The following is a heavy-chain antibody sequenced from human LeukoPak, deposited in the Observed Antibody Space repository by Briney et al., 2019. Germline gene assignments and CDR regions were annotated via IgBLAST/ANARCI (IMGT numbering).Heavy chain of an antibody. CDR2: INPNIAGT. Sequence: GASVKVSCKTSGYIFSGNYIHWVRQAPGQGLEWMGWINPNIAGTNYAQKFQGRVTMTRDTSSSTAYMELSRLTSDDTAVYYCARDRHGCSSTSCYSEAGWFDPWGQGTLVTVSS. D-gene: IGHD2-2*01. V-gene: IGHV1-2*02. J-gene: IGHJ5*02. CDR3: ARDRHGCSSTSCYSEAGWFDP. CDR1: GYIFSGNY.